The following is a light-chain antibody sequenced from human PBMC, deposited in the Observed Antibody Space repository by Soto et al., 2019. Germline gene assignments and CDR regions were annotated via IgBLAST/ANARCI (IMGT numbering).Light chain of an antibody. CDR3: QLYNSDSPWT. CDR2: KSC. CDR1: QSISSW. V-gene: IGKV1-5*03. Sequence: DIQMTQSPSTLSASVGDRVTITCRASQSISSWLAWYQQKPGKAPKLLIYKSCSLESGVPSRFSSSGSGTELTLNISSLQPDDFSTYYCQLYNSDSPWTFGQGTKVEIK. J-gene: IGKJ1*01.